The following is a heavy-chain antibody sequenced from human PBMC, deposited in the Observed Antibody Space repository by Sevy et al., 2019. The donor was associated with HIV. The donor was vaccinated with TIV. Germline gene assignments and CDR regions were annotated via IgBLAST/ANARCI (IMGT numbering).Heavy chain of an antibody. CDR1: GFIFNIYS. D-gene: IGHD2-8*01. Sequence: GGSLRLSCVVSGFIFNIYSMSWVRQAPGKGLEWVSTLSFGCGKINYEDSVKGRFIISRDDSNNTLYLQMNSLRAEDTAVYFCAREGCTRPHDYWGQGTLVTVSS. CDR2: LSFGCGKI. J-gene: IGHJ4*02. CDR3: AREGCTRPHDY. V-gene: IGHV3-23*01.